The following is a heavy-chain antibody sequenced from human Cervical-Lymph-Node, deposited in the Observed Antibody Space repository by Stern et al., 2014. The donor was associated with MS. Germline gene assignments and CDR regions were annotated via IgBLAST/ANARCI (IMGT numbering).Heavy chain of an antibody. CDR1: ENTFTGYY. CDR3: ARISLGSGIDY. Sequence: VPLVESGAEVKQPGASMKVTCKASENTFTGYYIHWVRQAPGQGLEWMGWINPNSGATNYAQRFQARVSLTSDTSNTLAYMELDRLTSDDTAVYYCARISLGSGIDYWGQGSLVTVSS. CDR2: INPNSGAT. J-gene: IGHJ4*02. V-gene: IGHV1-2*02. D-gene: IGHD1-26*01.